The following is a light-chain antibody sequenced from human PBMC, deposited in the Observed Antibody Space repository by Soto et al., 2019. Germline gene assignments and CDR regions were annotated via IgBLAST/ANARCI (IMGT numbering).Light chain of an antibody. Sequence: DVVMTQSPLSLPVTLGQPASISCRSSQSLVSSDGNTYLNWFHQRPGHSPRRLIHKVSNRDSGVPDRFSGSGSGTEFTRTISRVEAEDAGVYYCMQAAQCPRTFRPGPKVDLK. CDR1: QSLVSSDGNTY. J-gene: IGKJ3*01. V-gene: IGKV2-30*01. CDR2: KVS. CDR3: MQAAQCPRT.